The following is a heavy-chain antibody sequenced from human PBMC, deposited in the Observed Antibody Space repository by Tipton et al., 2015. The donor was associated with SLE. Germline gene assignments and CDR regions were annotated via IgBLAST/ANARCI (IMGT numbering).Heavy chain of an antibody. J-gene: IGHJ4*02. CDR2: IYYSGST. V-gene: IGHV4-59*01. Sequence: LRLSCTVSGGSISSYYWSWIRQPPGKGLEWIGYIYYSGSTNYNPSLKSRVTISVDTSKNQFSLKLTSVTAADTAVYYCARLGGWSGPYYFDYWGQGTLVTVSS. CDR1: GGSISSYY. CDR3: ARLGGWSGPYYFDY. D-gene: IGHD3-3*01.